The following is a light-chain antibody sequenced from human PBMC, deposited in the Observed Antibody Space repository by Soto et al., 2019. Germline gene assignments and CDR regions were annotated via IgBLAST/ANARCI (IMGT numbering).Light chain of an antibody. J-gene: IGLJ2*01. Sequence: QSVLTQPASVSGSPGQSITISCTGTRGDIGAYNFVSWYQQHPGEVPKLMLYDVNVRPSGVSNRFSGSKSGNTASLTISGLQAEDEADYYCTSWTTSTTMIFGGGTKVTVL. CDR2: DVN. CDR3: TSWTTSTTMI. CDR1: RGDIGAYNF. V-gene: IGLV2-14*03.